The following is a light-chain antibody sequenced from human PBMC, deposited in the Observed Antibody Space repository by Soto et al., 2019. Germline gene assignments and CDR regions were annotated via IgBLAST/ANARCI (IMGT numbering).Light chain of an antibody. CDR1: QSISSRY. J-gene: IGKJ2*01. V-gene: IGKV3-20*01. Sequence: EIVLTQSPGTLSLSPGERATLSCRASQSISSRYLAWYQQKPGQAPRLLIFGASSRATGIPDRFSGSGSGTDFTLTISRLEPEDFAVYYCQQYGSSPLYTFGQGTKVEIK. CDR3: QQYGSSPLYT. CDR2: GAS.